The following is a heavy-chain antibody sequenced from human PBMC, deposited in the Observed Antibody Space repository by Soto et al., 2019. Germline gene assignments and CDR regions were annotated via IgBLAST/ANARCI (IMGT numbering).Heavy chain of an antibody. D-gene: IGHD4-17*01. CDR3: ARGSFSGDYSWFDP. CDR1: GGTFSSYA. CDR2: IIPIFGTA. J-gene: IGHJ5*02. V-gene: IGHV1-69*12. Sequence: QVQLVQSGAEVKKPGSSVKVSCKASGGTFSSYAISWVRQAPGQGLEWMGGIIPIFGTANYAQKFQGRVTITADESTSTACVELSSLRSEDTAVYYCARGSFSGDYSWFDPWGQGTLVTVSS.